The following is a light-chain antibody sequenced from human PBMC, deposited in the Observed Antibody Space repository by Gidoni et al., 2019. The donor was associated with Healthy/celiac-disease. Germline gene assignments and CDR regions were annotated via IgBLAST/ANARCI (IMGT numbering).Light chain of an antibody. CDR2: GAS. CDR1: QRVSSSY. J-gene: IGKJ3*01. CDR3: QQYGSSPFT. Sequence: EIVFTQSPGTLSLSPRERATLSCRASQRVSSSYLAWYQQKPGQAPRLLIYGASSRATGIPDRFSGSGSGTDFTLTISRLEAEDFAVYYCQQYGSSPFTFGPGTKVDIK. V-gene: IGKV3-20*01.